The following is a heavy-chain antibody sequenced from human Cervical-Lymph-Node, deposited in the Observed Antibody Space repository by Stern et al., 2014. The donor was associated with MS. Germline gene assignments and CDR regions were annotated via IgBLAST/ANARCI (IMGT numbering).Heavy chain of an antibody. CDR2: IDPGDSET. Sequence: DEQLVQSGAELIRPGGSLKISCKGSGFKFSIYWIAWVRQMPGKGLEWMGVIDPGDSETRYSPSFQGQVTMSADKSTSTAYLQWSSLNAADTAMYCCARQTTAWASDVWGQGTLVTVSS. V-gene: IGHV5-51*01. J-gene: IGHJ4*02. CDR1: GFKFSIYW. D-gene: IGHD1-14*01. CDR3: ARQTTAWASDV.